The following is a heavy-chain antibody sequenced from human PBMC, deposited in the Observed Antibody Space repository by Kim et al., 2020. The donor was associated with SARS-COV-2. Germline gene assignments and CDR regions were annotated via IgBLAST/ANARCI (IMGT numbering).Heavy chain of an antibody. D-gene: IGHD4-4*01. Sequence: VKDRFTNSRDNSKNTLHLQMKSLRAEDTAVYYCARDRPSYSNSYYYGMDVWGQGTTVTVSS. CDR3: ARDRPSYSNSYYYGMDV. V-gene: IGHV3-30*01. J-gene: IGHJ6*02.